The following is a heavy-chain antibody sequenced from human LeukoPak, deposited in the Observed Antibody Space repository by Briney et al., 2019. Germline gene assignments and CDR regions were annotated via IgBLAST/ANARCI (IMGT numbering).Heavy chain of an antibody. D-gene: IGHD2-2*01. V-gene: IGHV3-20*04. CDR2: ISWNANKI. CDR3: ARDCSSTSCYGGGFDY. Sequence: GGSLRLSCVASGFTFDDYAMSWVRQAPGMGLEYVSGISWNANKIGYADSVKGRFTISRDNAKNSLYLQMNSLRAEDTAVYYCARDCSSTSCYGGGFDYWGQGTLVTVSS. J-gene: IGHJ4*02. CDR1: GFTFDDYA.